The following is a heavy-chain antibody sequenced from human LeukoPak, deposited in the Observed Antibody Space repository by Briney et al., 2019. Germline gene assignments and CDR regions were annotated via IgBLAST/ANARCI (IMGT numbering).Heavy chain of an antibody. J-gene: IGHJ4*02. CDR3: AKDLGRPRPLGPFDY. Sequence: GGSLRLSCAASGFTFSSYAMHWVRQAPGKGLEWVAVISYDGSDKYYADSVKGRFTISRDNSKNTLYLQMNSLKAEDTAVYYCAKDLGRPRPLGPFDYWGQGTLVTVSS. CDR1: GFTFSSYA. CDR2: ISYDGSDK. V-gene: IGHV3-30*04.